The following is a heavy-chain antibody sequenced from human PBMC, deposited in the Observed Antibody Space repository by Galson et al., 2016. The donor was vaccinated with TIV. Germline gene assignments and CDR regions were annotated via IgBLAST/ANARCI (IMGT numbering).Heavy chain of an antibody. J-gene: IGHJ6*02. CDR1: GFIFSSSV. CDR3: AAVGCRSSVYRWRYNGLDV. CDR2: VVVGSGKT. V-gene: IGHV1-58*01. D-gene: IGHD2-8*02. Sequence: SVKVSCKASGFIFSSSVVQWVRQARGQRLEWIGWVVVGSGKTDYAQEFQERVTITRDMSTSTSYMELRDLVSDDTAVFYCAAVGCRSSVYRWRYNGLDVWGQGTTVTVSS.